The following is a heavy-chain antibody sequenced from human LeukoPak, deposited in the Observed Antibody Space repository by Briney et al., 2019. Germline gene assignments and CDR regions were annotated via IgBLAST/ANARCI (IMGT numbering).Heavy chain of an antibody. Sequence: ASVKVSCKASGYTFTSYGISWVRQAPGQGLEWMGWISAYNGNTNYAQKLQGRVTMTTDTFTSTAYMELRSLRSDDTAVYYCARSYGGAPRPLIDYWGQGTLVTVSS. D-gene: IGHD3-10*01. J-gene: IGHJ4*02. CDR3: ARSYGGAPRPLIDY. CDR1: GYTFTSYG. V-gene: IGHV1-18*01. CDR2: ISAYNGNT.